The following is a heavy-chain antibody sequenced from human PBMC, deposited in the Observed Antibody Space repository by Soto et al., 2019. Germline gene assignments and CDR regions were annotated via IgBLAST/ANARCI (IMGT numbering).Heavy chain of an antibody. V-gene: IGHV1-69*02. CDR2: IIPILGIA. CDR1: GGTFSSYT. CDR3: ATAPLGLRFLEWLYPLNY. J-gene: IGHJ4*02. Sequence: VKVSCKASGGTFSSYTISWVRQAPGQGLEWMGRIIPILGIANYAQKFQGRVTITADKSTSTAYMELSSLRSEDTAVYYFATAPLGLRFLEWLYPLNYWGQGTLVTVSS. D-gene: IGHD3-3*01.